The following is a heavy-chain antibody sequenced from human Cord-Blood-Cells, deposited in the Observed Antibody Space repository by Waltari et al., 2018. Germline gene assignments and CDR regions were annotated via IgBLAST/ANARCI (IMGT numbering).Heavy chain of an antibody. CDR3: ARDVGTKYFDL. CDR1: WFTVSSNY. CDR2: IYSGGST. Sequence: ELQLVATAGGLIQPGASLRLPCAASWFTVSSNYMSWVRPAPGKGLEWVSVIYSGGSTYYADSVKGRFTISRDNSKNTLYLRMNSLRAEDTAVYYCARDVGTKYFDLWGRGTLVTVSS. V-gene: IGHV3-53*02. D-gene: IGHD3-10*01. J-gene: IGHJ2*01.